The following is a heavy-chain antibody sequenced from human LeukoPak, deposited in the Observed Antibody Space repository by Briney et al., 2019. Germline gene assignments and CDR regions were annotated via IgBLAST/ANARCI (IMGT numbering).Heavy chain of an antibody. Sequence: SETLSLTCTVSGGSISSYYWSWIRQPAGKGLERIGRIYTSGSTNYNPSLKSRVTMSVDTSKNQFSLKLSSVTAADTAVYYCASIVVVTAADPSDAFDIWGQGTMVTASS. J-gene: IGHJ3*02. V-gene: IGHV4-4*07. CDR2: IYTSGST. CDR3: ASIVVVTAADPSDAFDI. CDR1: GGSISSYY. D-gene: IGHD2-21*02.